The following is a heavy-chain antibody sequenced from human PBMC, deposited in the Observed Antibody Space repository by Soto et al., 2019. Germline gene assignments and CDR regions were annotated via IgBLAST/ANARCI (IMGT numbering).Heavy chain of an antibody. CDR2: INPSGST. D-gene: IGHD3-3*01. V-gene: IGHV4-34*01. J-gene: IGHJ6*02. Sequence: ASETLSLTCAVYGGSFSGYYWSWIRQPPGKGLVWIGEINPSGSTTLNPSLTSRVTIPVDTSKNQFSLKPSSVTAADTAVYYCASARITIFGVVTAYYYYGMDVWGQGTTVTVSS. CDR3: ASARITIFGVVTAYYYYGMDV. CDR1: GGSFSGYY.